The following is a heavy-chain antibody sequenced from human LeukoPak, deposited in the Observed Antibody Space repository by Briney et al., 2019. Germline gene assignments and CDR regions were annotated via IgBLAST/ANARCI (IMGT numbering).Heavy chain of an antibody. Sequence: GASVKVSCKASGYTFTSYDINWVRQATGQGLEWMGWMNPNSGNTGYAQKFQGRVTITRNTSISTAYMELSSLRSEDTAVYYCARASLVRSSSSSTRTYWFDPWGQGTLVTVSS. V-gene: IGHV1-8*03. D-gene: IGHD6-6*01. CDR2: MNPNSGNT. J-gene: IGHJ5*02. CDR1: GYTFTSYD. CDR3: ARASLVRSSSSSTRTYWFDP.